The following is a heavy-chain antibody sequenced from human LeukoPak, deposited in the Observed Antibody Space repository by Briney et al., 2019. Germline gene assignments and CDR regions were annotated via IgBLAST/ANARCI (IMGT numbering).Heavy chain of an antibody. CDR1: GGSFSGYY. Sequence: SETLSLTCAVYGGSFSGYYWSWIRDPPGKGLEWIGEINHSGSTNYNPSLKSRVTISVDTSKNQFSLKLSSVTAADTAVYYCARGWLQPYYYYMDVWGKGTTVTVSS. D-gene: IGHD5-24*01. CDR3: ARGWLQPYYYYMDV. J-gene: IGHJ6*03. CDR2: INHSGST. V-gene: IGHV4-34*01.